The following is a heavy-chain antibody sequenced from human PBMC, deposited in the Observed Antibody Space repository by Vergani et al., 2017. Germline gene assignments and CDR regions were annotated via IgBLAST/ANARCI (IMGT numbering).Heavy chain of an antibody. J-gene: IGHJ6*02. Sequence: EVQLVESGGGLVQPGGSLRLSCAASRFTFSSYWMHWVRQAPGKGLWWVSRINSDGSSTSYADSVKGRFTNSRDKDKNTLYLQMNSLRSEDTAVYYCARVSDFWSGYPSYYYYGMDVWGQGTTVTVSS. CDR2: INSDGSST. V-gene: IGHV3-74*01. D-gene: IGHD3-3*01. CDR3: ARVSDFWSGYPSYYYYGMDV. CDR1: RFTFSSYW.